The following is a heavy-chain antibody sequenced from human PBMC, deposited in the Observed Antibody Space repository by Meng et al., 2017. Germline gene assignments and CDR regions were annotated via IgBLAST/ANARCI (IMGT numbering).Heavy chain of an antibody. Sequence: VQLVESGGGLVKPGGALRLFCAASGFTFSNGWMTWVRQAPGKGLEWIGRMKSNVDGGTVDYAAAVKGRFFISRDDSENTFYLQMNSLKTEDTAVYYCSGHVDYWGHGTLVTVSS. J-gene: IGHJ4*01. CDR3: SGHVDY. CDR2: MKSNVDGGTV. CDR1: GFTFSNGW. V-gene: IGHV3-15*01.